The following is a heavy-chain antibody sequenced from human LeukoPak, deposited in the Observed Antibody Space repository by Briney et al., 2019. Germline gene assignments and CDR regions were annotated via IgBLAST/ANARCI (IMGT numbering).Heavy chain of an antibody. D-gene: IGHD3-9*01. Sequence: HAGGSLRLSCAASGFTFSSYGMHWVRQAPGKGLEWVAFIRYDGSNKYYADSVKGRFTISRDNSKNTLYLQMNSLRAEDTAVYYCAKGPEYFDARFDPWGQGTLVTVSS. V-gene: IGHV3-30*02. CDR3: AKGPEYFDARFDP. CDR1: GFTFSSYG. J-gene: IGHJ5*02. CDR2: IRYDGSNK.